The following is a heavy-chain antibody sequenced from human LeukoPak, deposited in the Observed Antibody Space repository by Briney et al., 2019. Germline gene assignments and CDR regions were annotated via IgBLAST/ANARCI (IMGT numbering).Heavy chain of an antibody. J-gene: IGHJ4*02. CDR2: ISDDGNSK. V-gene: IGHV3-30*04. CDR1: GFSFSSHA. Sequence: QTGGSLRLSCVTSGFSFSSHAMHWVRQAPGKGLEWVAVISDDGNSKYYADSVKGRFTISRDNSKNTLYLQMNSLRAEDTAVYYCAKPYDFWSPFDYWGQGTLVTVSS. CDR3: AKPYDFWSPFDY. D-gene: IGHD3-3*01.